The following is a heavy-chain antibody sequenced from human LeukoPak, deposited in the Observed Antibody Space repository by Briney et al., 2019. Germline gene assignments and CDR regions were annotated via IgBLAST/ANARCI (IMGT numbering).Heavy chain of an antibody. J-gene: IGHJ4*02. CDR1: KFTFSNYG. CDR3: AKEYDSGGYGAYFDY. Sequence: GGSLRLSCTASKFTFSNYGMQWVRQAPGKGLEWVAVISFDGRTKYYADSVKGRFTLSRDNSRNTLDLQVNSLGPEDTAVYYCAKEYDSGGYGAYFDYWGRGTLVTVSS. V-gene: IGHV3-30*18. D-gene: IGHD3-10*01. CDR2: ISFDGRTK.